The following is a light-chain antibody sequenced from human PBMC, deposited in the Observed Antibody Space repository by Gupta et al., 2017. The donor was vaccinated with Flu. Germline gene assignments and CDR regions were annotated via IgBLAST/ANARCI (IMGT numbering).Light chain of an antibody. Sequence: QSALTQPRSVSGSPGQSVTISCTGSSTDIGASKYVSWYQQHPGKAPKFLIFDVINRPSGLPDRFSGSKSGNTASLTISGLQAEDEADYYCCSYVDAYSWVFGGGTTLTVL. J-gene: IGLJ3*02. V-gene: IGLV2-11*01. CDR2: DVI. CDR3: CSYVDAYSWV. CDR1: STDIGASKY.